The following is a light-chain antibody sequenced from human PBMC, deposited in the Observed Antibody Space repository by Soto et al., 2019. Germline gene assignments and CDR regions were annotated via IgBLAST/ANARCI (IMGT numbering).Light chain of an antibody. CDR3: HQYGSSPNT. Sequence: EIVLTQSPDTLSLSPGERATLSCRASQDVSSSYLAWYQQKPGQAPRLLIYAASSRATGIPDRFSGSGSGIDFTLTISRLEPEDFAVYYCHQYGSSPNTFGQGPKLEIK. V-gene: IGKV3-20*01. CDR2: AAS. J-gene: IGKJ2*01. CDR1: QDVSSSY.